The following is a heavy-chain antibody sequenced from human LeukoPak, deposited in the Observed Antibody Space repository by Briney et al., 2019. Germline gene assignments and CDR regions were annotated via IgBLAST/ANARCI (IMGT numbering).Heavy chain of an antibody. CDR1: GDSINEYY. CDR3: ARLRSGYNYYMDV. J-gene: IGHJ6*03. CDR2: VFYTGRT. D-gene: IGHD2-2*02. V-gene: IGHV4-59*08. Sequence: SETLSLTCTVSGDSINEYYWSWVRQPPGKGLELIGYVFYTGRTNYSPSLKNRVTISLDTSKNQFSLKLSSVTAADTAVYYCARLRSGYNYYMDVWGEGTTVTISS.